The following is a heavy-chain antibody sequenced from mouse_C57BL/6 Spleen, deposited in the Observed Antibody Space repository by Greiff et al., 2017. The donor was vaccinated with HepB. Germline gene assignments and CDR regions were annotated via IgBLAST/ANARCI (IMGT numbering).Heavy chain of an antibody. CDR1: GYTFTSYW. V-gene: IGHV1-64*01. CDR3: AREGIIYAMDY. Sequence: VQLQQPGAELVKPGASVKLSCKASGYTFTSYWMHWVKQRPGQGLEWIGMIHPNSGSTNYNEKFKSKATLTVDKSSSTAYMQLSSLTSEDSAVYYCAREGIIYAMDYWGQGTSVTVSS. CDR2: IHPNSGST. J-gene: IGHJ4*01.